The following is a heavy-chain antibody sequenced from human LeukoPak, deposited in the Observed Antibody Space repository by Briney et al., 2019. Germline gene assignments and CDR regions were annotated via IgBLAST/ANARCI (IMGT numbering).Heavy chain of an antibody. CDR2: IYNSGTT. CDR1: GGSISSSSYY. CDR3: ARDKGPYWYFDV. V-gene: IGHV4-39*07. J-gene: IGHJ2*01. Sequence: SETLSLTCTVSGGSISSSSYYWGWIRQPPGKGLEWIGNIYNSGTTDYNASLKSRVTISLDTSKNQIFLRLSSVTAADTAVYFCARDKGPYWYFDVWGRGTLVAVSS.